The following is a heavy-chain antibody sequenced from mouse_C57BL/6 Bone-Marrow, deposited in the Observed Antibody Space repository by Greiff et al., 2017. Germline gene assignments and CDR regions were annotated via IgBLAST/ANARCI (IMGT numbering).Heavy chain of an antibody. D-gene: IGHD1-1*01. Sequence: DVKLQESGPGLVKPSQSLSLTCSVTGYSITSGYYWNWIRQFPGNKLEWMGYISYDGSNNYNPSLKNRISITRDTSKNQFFLKLNSVTTEDTATYYCARFITTVVAKDYWGQGTTLTVSS. V-gene: IGHV3-6*01. CDR1: GYSITSGYY. J-gene: IGHJ2*01. CDR3: ARFITTVVAKDY. CDR2: ISYDGSN.